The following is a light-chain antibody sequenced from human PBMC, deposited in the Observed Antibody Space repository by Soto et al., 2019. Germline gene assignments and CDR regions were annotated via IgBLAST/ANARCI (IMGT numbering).Light chain of an antibody. J-gene: IGLJ2*01. CDR2: DNT. CDR3: QSYDTSLSASV. V-gene: IGLV1-40*01. CDR1: RSNIGAGYA. Sequence: QSVLTQPPSVSGAPGQRVTISCTGSRSNIGAGYAVHWYQQLPGTAPKLLIYDNTNRPSGVPDRFSASESGTSASLAITGLQSEDEADYYCQSYDTSLSASVFGGGTKVTVL.